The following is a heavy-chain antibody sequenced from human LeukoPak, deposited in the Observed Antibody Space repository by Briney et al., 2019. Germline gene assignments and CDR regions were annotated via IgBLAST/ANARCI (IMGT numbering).Heavy chain of an antibody. CDR1: GDSISSYY. Sequence: PSETLSLTCTVSGDSISSYYWSWIRQPPGKGLEWIGYIYYSGSTNYNPSLKSRVTTSVDTSKNQFSLKLSSVTAADTAVHYCARELLVVVAAIEGLFDPWGQGTLVTVSS. CDR2: IYYSGST. CDR3: ARELLVVVAAIEGLFDP. V-gene: IGHV4-59*12. J-gene: IGHJ5*02. D-gene: IGHD2-15*01.